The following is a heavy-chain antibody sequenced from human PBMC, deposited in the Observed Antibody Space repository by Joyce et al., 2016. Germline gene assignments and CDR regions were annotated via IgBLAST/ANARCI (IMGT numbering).Heavy chain of an antibody. V-gene: IGHV1-69*12. CDR3: ARGGTSSDHYFFYTLDV. CDR2: IIPFFGAA. Sequence: QVLLVQSGATVKRPGSSLRVSCKSSGGAFSNFTVNWVRQAPGQRVEWMGGIIPFFGAAKYAEHFQGRVTLTADLSTRTAYMELSSLTSADTAVYYCARGGTSSDHYFFYTLDVWGPGTTVIVSS. J-gene: IGHJ6*02. D-gene: IGHD1-14*01. CDR1: GGAFSNFT.